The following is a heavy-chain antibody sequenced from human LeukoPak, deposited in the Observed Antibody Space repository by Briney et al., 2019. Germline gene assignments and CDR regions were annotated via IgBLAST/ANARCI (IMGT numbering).Heavy chain of an antibody. V-gene: IGHV1-18*01. D-gene: IGHD3-3*01. Sequence: ASVKVSCKASGYTFTSYDINWVRQAPGQGLEWMGWISAYNGNTNYAQKLQGRVTMTTDTSTSTAYMELRSLRSDDTAVYYCARVSTDDFWSGYYRTFDYWGQGTLVTVSS. CDR2: ISAYNGNT. J-gene: IGHJ4*02. CDR3: ARVSTDDFWSGYYRTFDY. CDR1: GYTFTSYD.